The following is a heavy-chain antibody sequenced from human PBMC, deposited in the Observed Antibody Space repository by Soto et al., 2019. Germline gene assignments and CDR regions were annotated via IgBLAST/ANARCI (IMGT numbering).Heavy chain of an antibody. J-gene: IGHJ6*02. V-gene: IGHV3-48*03. CDR3: ARTIAAAFGHYYYGMDV. CDR1: GFTFSSYE. CDR2: ISSSGSTI. D-gene: IGHD6-13*01. Sequence: EVQLVESGGGLVQPGGSLRLSCAASGFTFSSYEMNWVRQAPGKGLEWVSYISSSGSTIYYADSVKGRFTISRDNAKNSLYLQMNSLRAEDTAVYYCARTIAAAFGHYYYGMDVWDQGTTVTVSS.